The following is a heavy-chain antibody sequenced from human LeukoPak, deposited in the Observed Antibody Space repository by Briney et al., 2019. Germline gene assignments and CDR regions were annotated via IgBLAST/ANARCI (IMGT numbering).Heavy chain of an antibody. CDR1: GFTFSDYY. CDR3: ARARYYYMDV. CDR2: ISSTGSNI. Sequence: GGSLRLSCAASGFTFSDYYMSWIRQAPGKGLEWISYISSTGSNIYYADSVKGRFTISRDNAKNSLYLQMNSLRAEDTAVYYCARARYYYMDVWGKGTTVTISS. J-gene: IGHJ6*03. V-gene: IGHV3-11*04.